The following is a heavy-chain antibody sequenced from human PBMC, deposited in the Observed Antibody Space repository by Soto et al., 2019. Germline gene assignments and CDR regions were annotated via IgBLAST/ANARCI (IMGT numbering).Heavy chain of an antibody. Sequence: PGGSLRLCCAASSFALTTASINCVRQDPGKGLEWVGRIKSKTDGGTPDFAAPVRGRFAISRDDSKSMVYLQMNSLKTEDTAVYYCARWLDPTLYSSGWYPLFDYWGQGALVTVSS. CDR1: SFALTTAS. D-gene: IGHD6-19*01. J-gene: IGHJ4*02. V-gene: IGHV3-15*07. CDR2: IKSKTDGGTP. CDR3: ARWLDPTLYSSGWYPLFDY.